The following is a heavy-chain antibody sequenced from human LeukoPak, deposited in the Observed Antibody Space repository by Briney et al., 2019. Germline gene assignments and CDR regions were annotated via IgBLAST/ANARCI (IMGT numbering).Heavy chain of an antibody. V-gene: IGHV3-23*01. J-gene: IGHJ4*02. CDR3: APQGYCTSTSCVMAY. CDR1: EFTFSSYV. Sequence: GGSLRLSCVASEFTFSSYVMSWVRQAPGKGREWVSTISDDPGSTFYADSVKGRFTISRDNSKNTLYLQMNSLRAEDTAVYYCAPQGYCTSTSCVMAYWGQGTLVTVSS. D-gene: IGHD2-2*01. CDR2: ISDDPGST.